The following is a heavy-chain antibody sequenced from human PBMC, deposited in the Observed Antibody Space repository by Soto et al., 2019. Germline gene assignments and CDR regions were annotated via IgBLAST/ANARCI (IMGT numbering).Heavy chain of an antibody. CDR3: ARDLWGYCGTDCYPLDV. D-gene: IGHD2-21*02. J-gene: IGHJ6*02. Sequence: SETLSLTCAVSGGSISSGGYSWSWIRQPPGKGLEWIGYMYHSGSTIYNPSLKSRVTISVDTSKNQFSLKLNSVTAADTAVYYCARDLWGYCGTDCYPLDVWGQGTTVTVSS. V-gene: IGHV4-30-2*01. CDR2: MYHSGST. CDR1: GGSISSGGYS.